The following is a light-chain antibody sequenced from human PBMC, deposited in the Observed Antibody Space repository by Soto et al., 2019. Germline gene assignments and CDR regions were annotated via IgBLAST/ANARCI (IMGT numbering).Light chain of an antibody. J-gene: IGLJ2*01. V-gene: IGLV3-1*01. CDR2: QDS. Sequence: ELTQPPPVSVSPGQTASITCPGDKLGDKYARWYQQTPGQSPVLVIYQDSKRPSGIPERVSGSNYGNTATLTIRGTQAVDEADYYCQAWDSSTVVFGGGTKLTVL. CDR1: KLGDKY. CDR3: QAWDSSTVV.